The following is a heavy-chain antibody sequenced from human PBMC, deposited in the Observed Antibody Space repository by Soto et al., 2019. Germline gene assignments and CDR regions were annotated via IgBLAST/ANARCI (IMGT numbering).Heavy chain of an antibody. CDR3: ASIGGRVFQPNWFDP. CDR2: IYYSGST. Sequence: QLQLQESGPGLVKPSETLSLTCTVSGGSISSSSYYWGWIRQPPGKGLEWIGSIYYSGSTYYNPSLKSRVTISADTSKNQFSLKLSSVTAADTAVYYCASIGGRVFQPNWFDPWGQGTLVTVSS. D-gene: IGHD1-26*01. V-gene: IGHV4-39*01. J-gene: IGHJ5*02. CDR1: GGSISSSSYY.